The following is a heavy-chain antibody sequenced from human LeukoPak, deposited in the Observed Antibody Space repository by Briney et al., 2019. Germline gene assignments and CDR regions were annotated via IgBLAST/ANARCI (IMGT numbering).Heavy chain of an antibody. CDR1: GFTFSSYS. J-gene: IGHJ3*01. CDR2: ISSSSSYI. Sequence: PGGSLRLSCAASGFTFSSYSMNWVRQAPGKGLEWVSSISSSSSYIYYADSVKGRFTISRDNAKNSLYLQMNSLRAEDTAVYYCARRELLGYSYGLGAFNVWGQGTMVTVSS. D-gene: IGHD5-18*01. V-gene: IGHV3-21*01. CDR3: ARRELLGYSYGLGAFNV.